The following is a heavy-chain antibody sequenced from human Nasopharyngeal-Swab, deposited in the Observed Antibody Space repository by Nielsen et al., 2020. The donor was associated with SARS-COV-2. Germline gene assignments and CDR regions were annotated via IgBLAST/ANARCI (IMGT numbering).Heavy chain of an antibody. CDR1: GITVNNAW. J-gene: IGHJ4*02. CDR2: IKRKVDGGAT. CDR3: TTVDPDFSGTYGDFDY. V-gene: IGHV3-15*07. Sequence: GGSLRLSCAVSGITVNNAWMNWVRQAPGKGLEWVGRIKRKVDGGATDYAAHVRVRFTISRDDSKNTLSLQMNSLKTEDTAVYFCTTVDPDFSGTYGDFDYWGPGTLVTVSS. D-gene: IGHD1-26*01.